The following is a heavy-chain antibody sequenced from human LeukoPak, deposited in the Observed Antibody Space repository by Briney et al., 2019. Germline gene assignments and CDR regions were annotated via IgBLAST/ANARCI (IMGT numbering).Heavy chain of an antibody. CDR3: ARGKRITMVRGVTYGMDV. CDR1: GGSISSGGYY. J-gene: IGHJ6*02. D-gene: IGHD3-10*01. V-gene: IGHV4-31*03. Sequence: SQTLSLTCTVSGGSISSGGYYWSWIRQHPGKGLEWIGYMYYSGSTYYNPSLKSRVTISVDTSKNQFSLKLSSVTAADTAVYYCARGKRITMVRGVTYGMDVWGQGTTVTVSS. CDR2: MYYSGST.